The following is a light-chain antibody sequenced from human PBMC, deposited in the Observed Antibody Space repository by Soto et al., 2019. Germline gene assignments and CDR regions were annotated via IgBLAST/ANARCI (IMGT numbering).Light chain of an antibody. CDR3: QQRSNWPPFT. V-gene: IGKV3-11*01. Sequence: EIVLTQSPATLSLSPGERATLSCRASQSVSSYLAWYQQKPGQAPRLLIYDASNRATGIPARFSGGGSGTAFPLTISSLEPDDFAIYYWQQRSNWPPFTFGGGTKVEIK. CDR1: QSVSSY. J-gene: IGKJ4*01. CDR2: DAS.